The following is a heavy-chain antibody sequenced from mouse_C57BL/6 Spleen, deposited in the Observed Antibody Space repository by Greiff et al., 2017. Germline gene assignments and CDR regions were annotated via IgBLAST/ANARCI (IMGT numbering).Heavy chain of an antibody. CDR2: IHPNSGST. J-gene: IGHJ4*01. V-gene: IGHV1-64*01. Sequence: VQLLQSGAELVKPGASVKLSCKASGYSFTSYWMHWVKQRPGQGLVWIGMIHPNSGSTNYNEKFKSKATLTVAKSSSTTYMQLSSLTSEDSAVYYCASPCSPCCAMDYWGQGTSVTVSS. CDR1: GYSFTSYW. CDR3: ASPCSPCCAMDY.